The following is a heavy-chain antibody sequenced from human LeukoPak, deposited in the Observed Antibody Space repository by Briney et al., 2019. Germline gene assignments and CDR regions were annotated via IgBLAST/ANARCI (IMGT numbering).Heavy chain of an antibody. V-gene: IGHV4-34*01. J-gene: IGHJ4*02. CDR2: VNHSGST. CDR1: GESFSGYY. D-gene: IGHD3-22*01. CDR3: ARGHSTLYYDSSGSLYYFDY. Sequence: SETLSLTCAVYGESFSGYYWSWIRQPPGKGLEWIGEVNHSGSTNYNPSLKSRVTISVDTSKNQFSLKLSSVTAADTAVYYCARGHSTLYYDSSGSLYYFDYWGQGTLVTVSS.